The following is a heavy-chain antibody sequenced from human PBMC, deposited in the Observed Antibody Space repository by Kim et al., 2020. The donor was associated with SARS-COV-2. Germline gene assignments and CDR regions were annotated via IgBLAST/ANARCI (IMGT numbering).Heavy chain of an antibody. Sequence: GRLTISRDNSKNTLNLKMNSLRAEDTAVYYCAKDRGYGGNSGYYYYGMDVWGQGTTVTVSS. D-gene: IGHD4-17*01. CDR3: AKDRGYGGNSGYYYYGMDV. V-gene: IGHV3-30*02. J-gene: IGHJ6*02.